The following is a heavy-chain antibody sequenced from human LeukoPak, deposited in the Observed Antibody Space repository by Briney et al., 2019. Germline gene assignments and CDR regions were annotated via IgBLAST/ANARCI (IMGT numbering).Heavy chain of an antibody. Sequence: PGGSLRLSCAASGFTFNNYAMNWVRQAPGKGLEWVSIIYSSRGTNYADSVKGRFTISRDNSKNTLYLQMNSLRAEDTAMYYCATQWDGGAGAFDTWGQGTMVTVSS. CDR3: ATQWDGGAGAFDT. D-gene: IGHD1-26*01. CDR1: GFTFNNYA. V-gene: IGHV3-66*01. CDR2: IYSSRGT. J-gene: IGHJ3*02.